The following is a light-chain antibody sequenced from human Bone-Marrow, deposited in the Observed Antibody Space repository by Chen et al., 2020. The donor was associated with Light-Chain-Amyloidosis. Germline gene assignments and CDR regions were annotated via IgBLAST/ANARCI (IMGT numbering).Light chain of an antibody. CDR1: NIGSTS. CDR3: QVWDRSSDRPV. V-gene: IGLV3-21*02. J-gene: IGLJ3*02. CDR2: DDS. Sequence: SYVLTQPSSVSVAPGQTATIACVGNNIGSTSVHWYQQTPGQAPLLVVYDDSDRPSGIPERLSGCNSGNTATLTISRVEAGDEADYDCQVWDRSSDRPVFGGGTKLTVL.